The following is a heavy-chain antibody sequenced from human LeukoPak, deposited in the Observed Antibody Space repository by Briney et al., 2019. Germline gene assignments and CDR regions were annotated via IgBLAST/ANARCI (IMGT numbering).Heavy chain of an antibody. CDR2: FNPIFGSA. CDR3: ARDFGSGVFDP. CDR1: GDSFGTYG. J-gene: IGHJ5*02. D-gene: IGHD3-10*01. V-gene: IGHV1-69*05. Sequence: GASVKVSCKAFGDSFGTYGITWVRPAPGEGLEWMGGFNPIFGSAQYAQKFQGRVTITMDVSARTVYMELSSLRSEDTTIYYCARDFGSGVFDPWGQGTLVTVSS.